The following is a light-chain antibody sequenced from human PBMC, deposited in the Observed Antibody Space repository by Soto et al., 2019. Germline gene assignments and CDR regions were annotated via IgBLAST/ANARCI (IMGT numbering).Light chain of an antibody. J-gene: IGKJ3*01. CDR2: AAS. CDR1: QSISSY. CDR3: QQSYILFT. V-gene: IGKV1-39*01. Sequence: DIQMTQSPSSLSASVGDRVTITCRASQSISSYLNWYQQKPGKAPKLLIYAASSLQSGVPSRFSGSGSGTDFTLTISSLQPEDFATYYCQQSYILFTFGPGTKVDIK.